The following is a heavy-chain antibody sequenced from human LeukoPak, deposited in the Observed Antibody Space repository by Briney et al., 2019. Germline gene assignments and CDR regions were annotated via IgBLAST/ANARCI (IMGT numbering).Heavy chain of an antibody. CDR3: ARSKQWLVDWYFDL. CDR2: ISYSGST. J-gene: IGHJ2*01. CDR1: GVSISSYY. Sequence: KPAETLSLTCTVSGVSISSYYLSWLRQPPGKGLEWVGYISYSGSTNYNPSLKSRVTISVDSSKNQFSLMLSSVTAADTDAYYCARSKQWLVDWYFDLWGRGTLVNVSS. D-gene: IGHD6-19*01. V-gene: IGHV4-59*01.